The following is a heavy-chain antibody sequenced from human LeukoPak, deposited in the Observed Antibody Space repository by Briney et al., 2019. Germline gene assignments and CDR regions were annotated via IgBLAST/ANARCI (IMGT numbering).Heavy chain of an antibody. Sequence: SETLSLTCTVSGGSISTSSYNWAWIRQPPGKGLEWIVNIDYTGTTYYNPSLKSRVTISVYTSKNQFSLKLSSVTAADTAVYYCARRGDIWGQGTMVTVSS. J-gene: IGHJ3*02. CDR2: IDYTGTT. CDR1: GGSISTSSYN. V-gene: IGHV4-39*01. CDR3: ARRGDI.